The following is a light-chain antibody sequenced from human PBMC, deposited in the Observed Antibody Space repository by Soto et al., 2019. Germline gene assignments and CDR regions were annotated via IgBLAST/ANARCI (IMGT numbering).Light chain of an antibody. CDR3: QQLNSYPPT. CDR2: AAS. Sequence: IQLTQSPSSLSASVGDRVTITCRASQGISSYLAWYQQKPGKAPKLLIYAASTLQSGVPSRFSGSGSGTDFTLTISRLQPEDFATYYCQQLNSYPPTFGQGTKV. J-gene: IGKJ1*01. V-gene: IGKV1-9*01. CDR1: QGISSY.